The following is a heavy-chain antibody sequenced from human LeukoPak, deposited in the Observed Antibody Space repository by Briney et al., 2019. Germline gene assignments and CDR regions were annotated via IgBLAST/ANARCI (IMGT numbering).Heavy chain of an antibody. V-gene: IGHV3-7*01. J-gene: IGHJ4*02. CDR3: ARDYYDSSGYFDY. D-gene: IGHD3-22*01. Sequence: GGSLRLSCAASGFTFSRYWMSWVRQAPGKGLEWVANIKQDGSEKYYVDSVKGRFSISRGNAKNSLYLQMNSLRAEDTAVYYCARDYYDSSGYFDYWGQGTLVTVSS. CDR1: GFTFSRYW. CDR2: IKQDGSEK.